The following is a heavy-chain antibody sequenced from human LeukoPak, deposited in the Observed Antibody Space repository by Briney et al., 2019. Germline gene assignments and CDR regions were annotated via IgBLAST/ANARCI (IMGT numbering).Heavy chain of an antibody. CDR2: INHSGST. CDR3: ARGEEGTPKEIHDYGDTRPYYYYGMDV. D-gene: IGHD4-17*01. CDR1: GGSFSVYY. V-gene: IGHV4-34*01. J-gene: IGHJ6*02. Sequence: SETLSLTCAVYGGSFSVYYWSWTRQPPGKGLEWIGEINHSGSTNYNPSLKSRVTISVDTSKNQFSLKLSSVTAADTAVYYCARGEEGTPKEIHDYGDTRPYYYYGMDVWGQGTTVTVSS.